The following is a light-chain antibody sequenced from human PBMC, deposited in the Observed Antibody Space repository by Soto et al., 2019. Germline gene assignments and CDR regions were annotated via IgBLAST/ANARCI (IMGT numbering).Light chain of an antibody. CDR1: QGIGSW. CDR3: QQANSFPHT. V-gene: IGKV1-12*01. CDR2: AAA. J-gene: IGKJ4*01. Sequence: DIQMTQSPPSVYASVGDRVTITCRASQGIGSWLAWYQQRPGKAPKVLIYAAASLQSGVPSRFSGSGSGTDFTLTISSLQPEDFATYYCQQANSFPHTFGGGTKVDIK.